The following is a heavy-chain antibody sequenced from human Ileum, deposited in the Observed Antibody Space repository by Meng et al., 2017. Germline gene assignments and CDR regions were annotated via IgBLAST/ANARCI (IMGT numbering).Heavy chain of an antibody. Sequence: QVQLVQSGSELSNPGAPLNVSCKAPRYTFTNYDINWVRQAPGQGLEWMGWINTNTGNPTYAQGFTGRFVFSLDTSVNTAHLQISTLTAEDTAVYYCATSGGGFDYWGQGALGHRLL. CDR3: ATSGGGFDY. CDR2: INTNTGNP. D-gene: IGHD1-26*01. J-gene: IGHJ4*02. CDR1: RYTFTNYD. V-gene: IGHV7-4-1*02.